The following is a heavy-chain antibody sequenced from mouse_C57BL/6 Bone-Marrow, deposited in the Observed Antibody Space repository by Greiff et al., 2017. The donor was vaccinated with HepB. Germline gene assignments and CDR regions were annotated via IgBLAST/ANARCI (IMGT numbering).Heavy chain of an antibody. CDR2: IYPRSGNT. D-gene: IGHD5-5*01. V-gene: IGHV1-81*01. CDR3: ARGDYLLSEIDY. J-gene: IGHJ2*01. CDR1: GYIFTSYG. Sequence: VHLVESGAELARPGASVKLSCKASGYIFTSYGISWVKQRTGQGLEWIGEIYPRSGNTYYNEKFKGKATLTADKSSSTAYMELRSLTSEDSAVYFCARGDYLLSEIDYWGQGTTRTVSS.